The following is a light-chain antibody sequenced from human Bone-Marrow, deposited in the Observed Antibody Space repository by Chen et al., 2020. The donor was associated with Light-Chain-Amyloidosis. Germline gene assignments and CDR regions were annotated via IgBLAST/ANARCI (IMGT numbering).Light chain of an antibody. CDR1: SGSIATNY. V-gene: IGLV6-57*01. Sequence: NFMLTQPHSVSESPGNTVIISCTRSSGSIATNYVQWYQQRPGSSPTTVIYEDVQRPSGVPDRCSGSIDRSSTSASLIISGLKTGEAADYYCQSYQGSRQGVFGVGTKLTV. CDR2: EDV. J-gene: IGLJ3*02. CDR3: QSYQGSRQGV.